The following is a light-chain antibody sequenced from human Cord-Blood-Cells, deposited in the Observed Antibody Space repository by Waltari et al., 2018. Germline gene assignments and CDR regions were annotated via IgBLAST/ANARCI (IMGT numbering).Light chain of an antibody. CDR3: QQSYSTRWT. J-gene: IGKJ1*01. Sequence: VGDRVTITCRASQSISSYLNWYQQKPGKAPKLLIYAASSLQSGVPSRFSGSGSGTDFTLTISSLQPEDFATYYCQQSYSTRWTFGQGTKVEIK. CDR2: AAS. CDR1: QSISSY. V-gene: IGKV1-39*01.